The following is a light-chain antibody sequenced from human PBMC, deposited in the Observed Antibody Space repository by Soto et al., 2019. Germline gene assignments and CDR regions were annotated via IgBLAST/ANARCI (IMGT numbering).Light chain of an antibody. CDR1: SSDVGSYNL. CDR3: CSYAGSSTLNYV. J-gene: IGLJ1*01. CDR2: EVS. Sequence: LTQPASVSGSPGQSITISCTGTSSDVGSYNLVSWYQQHPGKAPKLMIYEVSKRPSGVSNRFSGSKSGNTASLTISGLQAEDETDYYCCSYAGSSTLNYVFGTGTRSPS. V-gene: IGLV2-23*02.